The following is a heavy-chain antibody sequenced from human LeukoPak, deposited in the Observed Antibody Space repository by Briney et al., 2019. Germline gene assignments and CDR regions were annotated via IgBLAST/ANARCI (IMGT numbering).Heavy chain of an antibody. CDR3: ARVDYYDRSGYFDY. Sequence: GKSLKISCEGSGYSFSNYWLGWVCQMPGKGLEWMGIIYPGDSDTRYSPSFQGQVTISADKSISTAYLQWSSLKASDTAMYYCARVDYYDRSGYFDYWGQGTQVTVSS. CDR2: IYPGDSDT. D-gene: IGHD3-22*01. CDR1: GYSFSNYW. J-gene: IGHJ4*02. V-gene: IGHV5-51*01.